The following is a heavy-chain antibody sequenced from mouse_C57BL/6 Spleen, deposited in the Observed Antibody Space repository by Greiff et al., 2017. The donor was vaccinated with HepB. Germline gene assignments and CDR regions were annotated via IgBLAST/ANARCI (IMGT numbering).Heavy chain of an antibody. CDR2: IDPSDSYT. J-gene: IGHJ2*01. D-gene: IGHD2-2*01. V-gene: IGHV1-69*01. CDR3: AVWLRGYFDY. Sequence: VQLQQPGAELVMPGASVKLSCKASGYTFTSYWMHWVKQRPGQGLEWIGEIDPSDSYTNYNQKFKGKSTLTVDKSSSTAYMQLSSLTSEDSAVYYCAVWLRGYFDYWGQGTTLTVSS. CDR1: GYTFTSYW.